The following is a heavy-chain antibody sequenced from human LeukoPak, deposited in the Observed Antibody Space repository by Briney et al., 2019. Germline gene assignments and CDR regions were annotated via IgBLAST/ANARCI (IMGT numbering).Heavy chain of an antibody. CDR2: VSYSGTT. V-gene: IGHV4-39*02. D-gene: IGHD2-2*01. J-gene: IGHJ5*02. Sequence: KPSEALSLTCTVSGGSISSSTYYWGWVRQPPGKGLEWIGSVSYSGTTYYNTSLRSRVTISIDTSRNQFSLKVTSVTAADTAVYYCARETPAVRNNCFDPWGQGTLVTVSS. CDR3: ARETPAVRNNCFDP. CDR1: GGSISSSTYY.